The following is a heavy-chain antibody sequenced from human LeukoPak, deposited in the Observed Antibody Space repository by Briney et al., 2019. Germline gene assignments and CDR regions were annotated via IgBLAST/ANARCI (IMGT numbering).Heavy chain of an antibody. D-gene: IGHD6-19*01. V-gene: IGHV4-39*07. CDR1: GGSISSSSYY. CDR2: IYYSGST. Sequence: SETLSLTCTVSGGSISSSSYYWGWIRQPPGKGLEWIGSIYYSGSTYYNPSLKSRVTISVDTSKNQFSLKLSSVTAADTAVYHCGGIAVAGTVPYFDYWGQGTLVTVSS. CDR3: GGIAVAGTVPYFDY. J-gene: IGHJ4*02.